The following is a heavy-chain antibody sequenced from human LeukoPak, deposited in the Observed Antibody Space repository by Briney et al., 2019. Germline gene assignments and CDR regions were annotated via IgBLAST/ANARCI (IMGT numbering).Heavy chain of an antibody. Sequence: SETLSLTCTVSGGSISSSSYYWGWIRQPPGKGLEWIGSIYYSGSTYYNPSLKSRVTISVDTSKNQFSLKLSSVTAADTAVYYCARPSGTRVVADSFDYWGQGTLVTVSS. CDR3: ARPSGTRVVADSFDY. CDR2: IYYSGST. D-gene: IGHD2-15*01. J-gene: IGHJ4*02. CDR1: GGSISSSSYY. V-gene: IGHV4-39*01.